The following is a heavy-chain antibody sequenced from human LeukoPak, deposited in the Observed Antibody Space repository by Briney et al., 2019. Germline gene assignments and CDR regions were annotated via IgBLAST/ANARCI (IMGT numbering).Heavy chain of an antibody. CDR2: INHSGST. D-gene: IGHD3-10*01. J-gene: IGHJ4*02. V-gene: IGHV4-34*01. CDR3: ARGRLRLLWFGESTPNLGRSPRLDY. CDR1: GGSFSSYY. Sequence: SETLSLTCAVYGGSFSSYYWSWIRQPPGKGLEWIGEINHSGSTNYNPSLKSRVTISVDTSKNQFSLKLSSVTAADTAVYYCARGRLRLLWFGESTPNLGRSPRLDYWGQGTLVTVSS.